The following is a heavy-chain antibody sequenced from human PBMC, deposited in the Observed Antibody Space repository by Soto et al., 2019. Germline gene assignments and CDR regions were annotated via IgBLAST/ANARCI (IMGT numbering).Heavy chain of an antibody. CDR2: TYYRSKWST. CDR3: TRALSGSYDS. V-gene: IGHV6-1*01. CDR1: GDSVSSKAAA. Sequence: PSQTLSLTCAISGDSVSSKAAAWNWIRQSPSRGLEWLGRTYYRSKWSTDYAVSVKSRITINPDTSKNQFSLQLNSATPEDTAVYYCTRALSGSYDSWGQGTLATVSS. J-gene: IGHJ5*01. D-gene: IGHD1-26*01.